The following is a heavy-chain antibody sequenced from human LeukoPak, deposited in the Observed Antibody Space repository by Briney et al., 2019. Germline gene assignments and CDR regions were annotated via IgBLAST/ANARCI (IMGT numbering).Heavy chain of an antibody. Sequence: PGGSLRLSCAASGLTFSSYGMHWVRQAPGKGLEWVAVIWYEGSNKYYADSVKGRFTISRDNSKNTLYLQMNSLRAEDTAVYYCAKGKVRGALSYMDVWGKGTTVTVSS. J-gene: IGHJ6*03. CDR3: AKGKVRGALSYMDV. CDR2: IWYEGSNK. CDR1: GLTFSSYG. D-gene: IGHD3-10*01. V-gene: IGHV3-33*06.